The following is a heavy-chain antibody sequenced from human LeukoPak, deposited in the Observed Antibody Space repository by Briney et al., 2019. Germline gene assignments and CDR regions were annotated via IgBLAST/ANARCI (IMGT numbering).Heavy chain of an antibody. CDR2: ISSSSSYI. V-gene: IGHV3-21*01. CDR1: GFTFSSYS. CDR3: ARTYYYDSSGYPSDYFDY. Sequence: GGSLRLSCAASGFTFSSYSMNWVRQAPGKGLEGVSSISSSSSYIYYADSVKGRFTISRDNAKNSLYLQMNSLRAEDTAVYYCARTYYYDSSGYPSDYFDYWGQGTLVTVSS. J-gene: IGHJ4*02. D-gene: IGHD3-22*01.